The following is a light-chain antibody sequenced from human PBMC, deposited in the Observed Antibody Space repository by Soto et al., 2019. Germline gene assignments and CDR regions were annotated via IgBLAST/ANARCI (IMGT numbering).Light chain of an antibody. CDR3: CSYAGSSTFEV. J-gene: IGLJ3*02. CDR1: KNDIGVYDF. CDR2: EGS. V-gene: IGLV2-23*03. Sequence: QSALTQPPSASGSPGQSVTISCTGTKNDIGVYDFVSWYQHHPGKAPRLIIYEGSKRPSGVSNRFSGSKSGNTASLTISGLQAEDEADYYCCSYAGSSTFEVFGGGTKLTVL.